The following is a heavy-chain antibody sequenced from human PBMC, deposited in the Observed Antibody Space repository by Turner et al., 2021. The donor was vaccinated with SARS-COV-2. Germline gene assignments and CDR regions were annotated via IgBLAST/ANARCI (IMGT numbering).Heavy chain of an antibody. CDR1: GGSISHFY. V-gene: IGHV4-4*07. J-gene: IGHJ5*02. Sequence: QVQLQESGPGLVKPSETLSLTCSVSGGSISHFYWSWIRKPAGKGLERIGRIYTGGSTNYNPTLKSRVTMSVDTSKNQISLKLIAVTAADTAVYYCARDGDLRRNWFDPWGQGTLVTVSS. CDR2: IYTGGST. CDR3: ARDGDLRRNWFDP. D-gene: IGHD3-10*01.